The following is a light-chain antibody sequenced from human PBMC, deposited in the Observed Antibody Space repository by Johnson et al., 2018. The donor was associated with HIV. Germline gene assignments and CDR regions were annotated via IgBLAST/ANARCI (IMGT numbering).Light chain of an antibody. V-gene: IGLV1-51*01. J-gene: IGLJ1*01. Sequence: QSVLTQPPSLSAAPGQKVTISCSGSSSDIGNNYVSWYQHLPGTAPKLLIYDNDKRPSGIPDRFSGSKSGTSATLGIAGLQTGDEADYYCETWDSSLSGFFGTGTKVTVL. CDR3: ETWDSSLSGF. CDR1: SSDIGNNY. CDR2: DND.